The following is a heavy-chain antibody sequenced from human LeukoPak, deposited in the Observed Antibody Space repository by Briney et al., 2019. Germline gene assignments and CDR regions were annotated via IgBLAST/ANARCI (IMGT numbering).Heavy chain of an antibody. Sequence: PGGSLRLSCAASGFTFSSYSMNWVRQAPGKGLEWVSYISSSSSTIYYADSVKGRFTISRDNAKNSLYLQMNSLRAEDTAVYYCARDQYYDSSTYYEIDYWGQGTLVTVSS. CDR1: GFTFSSYS. D-gene: IGHD3-22*01. CDR3: ARDQYYDSSTYYEIDY. V-gene: IGHV3-48*01. CDR2: ISSSSSTI. J-gene: IGHJ4*02.